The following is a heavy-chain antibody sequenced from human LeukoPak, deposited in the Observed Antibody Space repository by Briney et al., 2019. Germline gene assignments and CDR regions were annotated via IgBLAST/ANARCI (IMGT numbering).Heavy chain of an antibody. Sequence: GGSLRLSCAASGFTFSSYDMSWVRQAPGKGLEWVSVISGSGGSTYYADSVKGRFTISRDNSKNTLYLQMNSLRAEDTAVYYCAEDEFSYSRSWSDPYDYWGQGTLVTVSS. CDR1: GFTFSSYD. V-gene: IGHV3-23*01. CDR3: AEDEFSYSRSWSDPYDY. CDR2: ISGSGGST. D-gene: IGHD6-13*01. J-gene: IGHJ4*02.